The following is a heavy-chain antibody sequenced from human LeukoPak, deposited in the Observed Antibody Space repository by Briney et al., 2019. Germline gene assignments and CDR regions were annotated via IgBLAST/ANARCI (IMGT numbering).Heavy chain of an antibody. D-gene: IGHD5/OR15-5a*01. CDR3: AKRITVSTGYYLDS. CDR2: ISGAGSHT. J-gene: IGHJ4*02. Sequence: GGSLRLSCAASGFTFNRNAISWVRQAPGKGLEWVSTISGAGSHTYFADSVKGRFTVSRDDSKSMHFLQMNSLRPEDTALYFCAKRITVSTGYYLDSWGRGTLVTVSS. V-gene: IGHV3-23*01. CDR1: GFTFNRNA.